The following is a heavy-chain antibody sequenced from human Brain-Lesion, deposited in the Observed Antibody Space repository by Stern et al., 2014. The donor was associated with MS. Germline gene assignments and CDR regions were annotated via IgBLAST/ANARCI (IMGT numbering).Heavy chain of an antibody. CDR3: ARGERWFDS. CDR2: VNNDGRRT. CDR1: GCTFSNYW. D-gene: IGHD3-10*01. J-gene: IGHJ5*01. V-gene: IGHV3-74*02. Sequence: EVQLVESGGGLVPPGGSLRLSCAASGCTFSNYWMHWVRQAPGKGLVWVSRVNNDGRRTSYADSVKGRFTMSRDNAKNTLYLQMNSLRVEDTAIYYCARGERWFDSWGQGTLVTVSS.